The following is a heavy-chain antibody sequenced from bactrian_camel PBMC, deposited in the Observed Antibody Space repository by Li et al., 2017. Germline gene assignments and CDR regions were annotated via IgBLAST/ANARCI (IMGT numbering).Heavy chain of an antibody. CDR1: VSSANDYC. CDR3: TARYEFGLGACRGVGGLGF. V-gene: IGHV3S9*01. Sequence: HVQLVESGGGSVQVGGSLRLSCAVSVSSANDYCLGWFRQASGKEREWVGSLDSDGRINYADSVKGRFTISKDNRKNILYLQMSGLTPGDTAMYYCTARYEFGLGACRGVGGLGFWGHGTQVTVS. CDR2: LDSDGRI. J-gene: IGHJ6*01. D-gene: IGHD1*01.